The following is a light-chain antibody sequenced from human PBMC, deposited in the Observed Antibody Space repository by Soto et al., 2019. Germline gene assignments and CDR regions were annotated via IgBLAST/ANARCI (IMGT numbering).Light chain of an antibody. V-gene: IGKV1-39*01. CDR2: GAS. J-gene: IGKJ2*01. CDR3: QQSYTSPYT. Sequence: DIQMTQSPSSLSASVGDRVTITCRASQTINTHLHWYQHKPGKAPNLLIYGASSLQTGVPSRFSGSGSGTDFTLSINSLQPEDFATYYCQQSYTSPYTFGQGTELEI. CDR1: QTINTH.